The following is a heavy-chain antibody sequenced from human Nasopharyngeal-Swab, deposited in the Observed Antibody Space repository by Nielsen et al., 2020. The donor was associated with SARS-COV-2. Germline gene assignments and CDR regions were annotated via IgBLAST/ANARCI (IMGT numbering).Heavy chain of an antibody. CDR2: IYYNGNT. V-gene: IGHV4-39*01. Sequence: SDTLSLTCTVSGASTAYSTFYWGCIRPPPGKGLEWIGNIYYNGNTYQNPSLKSRLTISVDKSKNQFSLQLRSVTAADTAVYYCVRSSSWYYFDYWAQGTQVTVSS. CDR1: GASTAYSTFY. D-gene: IGHD6-13*01. J-gene: IGHJ4*02. CDR3: VRSSSWYYFDY.